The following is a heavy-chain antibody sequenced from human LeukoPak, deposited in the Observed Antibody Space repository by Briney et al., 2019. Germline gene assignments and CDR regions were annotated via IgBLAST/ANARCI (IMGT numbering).Heavy chain of an antibody. D-gene: IGHD3-10*01. Sequence: GRSLRLSCAASGFTFSSYGMHWVRQAPGKGLEWVAVISYDGSNKYYADSVKGRFTISRDNSKDTLYLQMNSLRAEDTAVYYCAKAGGLLWLGELGVEDYWGQGTLVTVSS. CDR1: GFTFSSYG. CDR3: AKAGGLLWLGELGVEDY. J-gene: IGHJ4*02. CDR2: ISYDGSNK. V-gene: IGHV3-30*18.